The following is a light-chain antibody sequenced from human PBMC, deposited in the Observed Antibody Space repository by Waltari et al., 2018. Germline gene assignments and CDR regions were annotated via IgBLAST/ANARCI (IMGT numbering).Light chain of an antibody. V-gene: IGKV1-9*01. CDR2: GTS. CDR1: QNVNTY. J-gene: IGKJ4*01. CDR3: QQLNSYPHT. Sequence: DIQLTQSPSFLSASVGDRVTITCRASQNVNTYLAWYQQRPGKAPKLLIYGTSTLQSGVPSRFSGSGSGTEFTLTISSLQPEDFATYYCQQLNSYPHTFGGGTKVEIK.